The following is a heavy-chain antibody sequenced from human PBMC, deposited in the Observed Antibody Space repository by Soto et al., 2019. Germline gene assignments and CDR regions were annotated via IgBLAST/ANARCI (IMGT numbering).Heavy chain of an antibody. CDR1: GGTFSSYA. CDR2: IIPIFGTA. J-gene: IGHJ6*02. V-gene: IGHV1-69*01. Sequence: QVQLVQSGAEVKKPGSSVKVSCKASGGTFSSYAISRVRQAPGQGLEWMGGIIPIFGTANYAQKFQGRVTITADESTSTAYMELSSLRSEDTAVYYCATGRLRGYSYGFYGMDVWGQGTTVTVSS. D-gene: IGHD5-18*01. CDR3: ATGRLRGYSYGFYGMDV.